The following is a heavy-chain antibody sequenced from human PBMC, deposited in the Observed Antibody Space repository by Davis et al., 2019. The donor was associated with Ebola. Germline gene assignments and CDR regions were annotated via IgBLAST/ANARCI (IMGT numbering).Heavy chain of an antibody. CDR3: AKGKAGWGWELLVDY. V-gene: IGHV3-30*18. D-gene: IGHD1-26*01. CDR2: ISYDGSNK. J-gene: IGHJ4*02. Sequence: GGSLRLSCAASGFTFSSYGMHWVRQAPGKGLEWVAVISYDGSNKYYADSVKGRFTISRDNSKNTLYLQMNSLRAEDTAVYYCAKGKAGWGWELLVDYWGQGTLVTVSS. CDR1: GFTFSSYG.